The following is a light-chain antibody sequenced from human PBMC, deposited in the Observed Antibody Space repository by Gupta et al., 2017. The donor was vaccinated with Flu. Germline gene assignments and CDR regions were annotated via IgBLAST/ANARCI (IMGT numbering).Light chain of an antibody. J-gene: IGKJ3*01. V-gene: IGKV1-39*01. CDR3: QQSDSTPFT. CDR1: QSISSY. Sequence: DIQMPQSPSSLSASVGDRVTITCRASQSISSYLNWYQQKPGKAPKLLIYAASSLQSGVPSRFTGSASGTDFTLTISMRPPEDFATYYCQQSDSTPFTFGHGTKVDIK. CDR2: AAS.